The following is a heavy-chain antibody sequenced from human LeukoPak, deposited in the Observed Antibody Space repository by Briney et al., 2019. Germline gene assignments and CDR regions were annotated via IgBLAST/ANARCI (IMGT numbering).Heavy chain of an antibody. CDR1: GGTFSSYA. CDR3: AREYSSSWYKGFDP. CDR2: IIPIFGTA. Sequence: ASVKVSCKASGGTFSSYAISWVRQAPGQGLEWMRGIIPIFGTANYAQKFQGRVTITADESTSTAYMELSSLRSEDTAVYYCAREYSSSWYKGFDPWGQGTLVTVSS. J-gene: IGHJ5*02. D-gene: IGHD6-13*01. V-gene: IGHV1-69*13.